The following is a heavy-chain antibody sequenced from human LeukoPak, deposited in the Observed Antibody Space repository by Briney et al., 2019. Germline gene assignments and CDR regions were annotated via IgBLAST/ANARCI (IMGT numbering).Heavy chain of an antibody. CDR2: IYYSWST. CDR3: ARDRYGSSSGLDY. J-gene: IGHJ4*02. V-gene: IGHV4-59*01. D-gene: IGHD6-6*01. CDR1: GGSISRYY. Sequence: PSETLSLTCTVSGGSISRYYWSWIRQPPGKGLEWIGYIYYSWSTNYNPSLKSRVTISVDTSKNQFPLKLSSVPPADTAVYYGARDRYGSSSGLDYWGQGTLVTVSS.